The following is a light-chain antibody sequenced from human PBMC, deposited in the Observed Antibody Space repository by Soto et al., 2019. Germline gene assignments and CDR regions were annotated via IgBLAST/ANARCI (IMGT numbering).Light chain of an antibody. Sequence: QSALTQPPSASGTPGQSVTISRTGTSSDVGGYNYVSWYQQHPGKAPKLMIYGVTKRPSGVPDRFSGSKSGNTASLTVSGLQAEDEAYYYCSSYAGSNNYVFGTGTKVTVL. CDR2: GVT. V-gene: IGLV2-8*01. CDR3: SSYAGSNNYV. CDR1: SSDVGGYNY. J-gene: IGLJ1*01.